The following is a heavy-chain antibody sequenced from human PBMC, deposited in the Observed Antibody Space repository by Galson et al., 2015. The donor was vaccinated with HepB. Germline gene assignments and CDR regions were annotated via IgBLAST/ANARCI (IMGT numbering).Heavy chain of an antibody. V-gene: IGHV1-3*01. CDR3: AREGAYYDFWSGYNFDY. CDR2: INAGNGNT. CDR1: GYTFTSYA. J-gene: IGHJ4*02. Sequence: SVKVSCKASGYTFTSYAMHWVRQAPGQRLEWMGWINAGNGNTKYSQKFQGRVTITRDTSASTAYMELSSLRSEDTAVYYCAREGAYYDFWSGYNFDYWGQGTLVTVSS. D-gene: IGHD3-3*01.